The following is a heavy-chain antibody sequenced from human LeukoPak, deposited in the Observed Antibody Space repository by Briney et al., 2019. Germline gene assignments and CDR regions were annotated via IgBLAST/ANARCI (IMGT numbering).Heavy chain of an antibody. J-gene: IGHJ4*02. CDR1: GYTFRNYG. CDR2: INTNTGNP. CDR3: ARDLGGSGTYSFDY. V-gene: IGHV7-4-1*02. D-gene: IGHD3-10*01. Sequence: ASVTVSCKASGYTFRNYGISWVRQAPGQGLEWMGWINTNTGNPTHAQGFTGRFVFSLDTSVSTAYLQISSLKAEDTAVYYCARDLGGSGTYSFDYWGQGTLVTVSS.